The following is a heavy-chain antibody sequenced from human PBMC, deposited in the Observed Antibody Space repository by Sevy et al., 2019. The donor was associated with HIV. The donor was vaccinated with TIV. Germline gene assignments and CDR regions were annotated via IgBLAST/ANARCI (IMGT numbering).Heavy chain of an antibody. D-gene: IGHD3-16*02. CDR2: TNEDGSRT. J-gene: IGHJ4*02. CDR3: ARDLSGPYDY. Sequence: GGSLRLSCAASNFIFSNYWMRWVRQVPGKGLVWVSRTNEDGSRTDYADSVKGRFTISRDNADNTLYLQMSSLRAEDTAVYYCARDLSGPYDYWGQRTLVTVSS. CDR1: NFIFSNYW. V-gene: IGHV3-74*01.